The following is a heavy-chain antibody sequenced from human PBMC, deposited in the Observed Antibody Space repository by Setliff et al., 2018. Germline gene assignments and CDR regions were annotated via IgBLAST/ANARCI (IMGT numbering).Heavy chain of an antibody. CDR1: GYTFTNYA. J-gene: IGHJ4*02. CDR3: ARAPLESGYNYGQGHYFDY. D-gene: IGHD5-18*01. CDR2: INTNTGFP. V-gene: IGHV7-4-1*02. Sequence: ASVKVSCKASGYTFTNYAMNWVRQAPGQGLEWMGWINTNTGFPTYAQGFTGRFVFSLDTSVSTAYLQISSVKAEDTAVYYCARAPLESGYNYGQGHYFDYWGQGTLVTVSS.